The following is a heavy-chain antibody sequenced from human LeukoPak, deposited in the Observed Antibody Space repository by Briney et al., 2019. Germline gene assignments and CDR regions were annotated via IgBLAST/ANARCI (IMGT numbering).Heavy chain of an antibody. CDR1: GCTYDDYG. J-gene: IGHJ3*02. CDR3: ARVGYYYESSSYSGAFDI. CDR2: INWNGVST. V-gene: IGHV3-20*04. Sequence: GGSLSLSCAASGCTYDDYGMSWVRQAPGKGLEWDSGINWNGVSTGYADAVKGRFTISRDNAKNSLYLQMNSLRAEDTALYYCARVGYYYESSSYSGAFDIWGQGTMVTVSS. D-gene: IGHD3-22*01.